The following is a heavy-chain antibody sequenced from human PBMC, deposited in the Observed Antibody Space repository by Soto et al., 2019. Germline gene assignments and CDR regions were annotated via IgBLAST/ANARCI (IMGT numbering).Heavy chain of an antibody. D-gene: IGHD6-13*01. CDR3: ARETGYSSSWTGDYFDY. CDR1: GDSVSSNSAA. V-gene: IGHV6-1*01. J-gene: IGHJ4*02. CDR2: TYYRSKWYN. Sequence: PSQTLSLTCVISGDSVSSNSAAWNWIRQSPSRGLEWLGRTYYRSKWYNDYAVSVKSRITINPDTSKNQFSLQLNSVTPEDTAVYYCARETGYSSSWTGDYFDYWGQGTLVTVSS.